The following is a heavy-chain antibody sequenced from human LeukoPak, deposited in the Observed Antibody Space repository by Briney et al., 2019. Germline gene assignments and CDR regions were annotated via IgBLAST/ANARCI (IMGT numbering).Heavy chain of an antibody. CDR1: GDFISTYY. Sequence: SETLSLTCSVSGDFISTYYWTWIRQPPGKGLEWIGSSYYSGSTNYNPSLKSRVTISVDTSKNQFSLKLNSVTAADTAVYYCASRISSGSSWYRPFDYWGQGTLVTVSS. J-gene: IGHJ4*02. V-gene: IGHV4-59*01. CDR3: ASRISSGSSWYRPFDY. D-gene: IGHD6-13*01. CDR2: SYYSGST.